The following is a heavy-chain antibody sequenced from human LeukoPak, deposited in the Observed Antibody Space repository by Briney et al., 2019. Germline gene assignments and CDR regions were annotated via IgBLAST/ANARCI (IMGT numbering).Heavy chain of an antibody. CDR1: RLSVSTNY. CDR2: IYSNETK. Sequence: GGSLRLSCAVSRLSVSTNYMNWVRQAPGKGLEWVPVIYSNETKYYADSVKGRFSISRDSSKNTLYLQMDSLRAEDTAVYYCARGTNYDYVWGTYRHTNCYWFDPWGQGTLVTVSS. D-gene: IGHD3-16*02. J-gene: IGHJ5*02. V-gene: IGHV3-66*01. CDR3: ARGTNYDYVWGTYRHTNCYWFDP.